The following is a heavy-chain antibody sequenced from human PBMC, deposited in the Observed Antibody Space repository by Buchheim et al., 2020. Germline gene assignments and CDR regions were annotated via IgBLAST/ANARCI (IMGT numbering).Heavy chain of an antibody. D-gene: IGHD2-2*01. CDR3: AKGTLGYCSSTSCPSAYYYYGMDV. V-gene: IGHV3-30*02. Sequence: QVQLVESGGGVVQPGRSLRLSCAASGFTFSSYGMHWVRQAPGKGLEWVAFIRYGGSNKYYADSVKGRFTISRDNSKNTLYLQMNSLRAEDTAVYYCAKGTLGYCSSTSCPSAYYYYGMDVWGQGTT. J-gene: IGHJ6*02. CDR1: GFTFSSYG. CDR2: IRYGGSNK.